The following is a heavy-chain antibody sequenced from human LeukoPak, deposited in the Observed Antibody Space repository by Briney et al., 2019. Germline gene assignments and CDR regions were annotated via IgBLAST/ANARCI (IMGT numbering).Heavy chain of an antibody. CDR2: ISYDGSNK. D-gene: IGHD3-3*01. J-gene: IGHJ4*02. Sequence: LSLTCAVYGGSFSSYAMHWVRQAPGKGLEWVAVISYDGSNKYYADSVKGRFTISRDNSKNTLYLQMNSLRAEDTAVYYCAREADYDLGRRHFDYWGQGTLVTVSS. CDR1: GGSFSSYA. CDR3: AREADYDLGRRHFDY. V-gene: IGHV3-30-3*01.